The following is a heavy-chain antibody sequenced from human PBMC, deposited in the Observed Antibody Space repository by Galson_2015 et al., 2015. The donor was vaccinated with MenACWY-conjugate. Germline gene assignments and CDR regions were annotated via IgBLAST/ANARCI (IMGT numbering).Heavy chain of an antibody. Sequence: SLRLSCAASGFTFSSYGMHWVRQAPGKGLEWVAVIWYDGSNKYYADSVKGRFTISRDNSKNTLYLQMNSLRAEDTAVYYCARGRSGSGIAAAGWWDYYYYGMDVWGQGTTVTVSS. CDR2: IWYDGSNK. CDR1: GFTFSSYG. J-gene: IGHJ6*02. V-gene: IGHV3-33*01. D-gene: IGHD6-13*01. CDR3: ARGRSGSGIAAAGWWDYYYYGMDV.